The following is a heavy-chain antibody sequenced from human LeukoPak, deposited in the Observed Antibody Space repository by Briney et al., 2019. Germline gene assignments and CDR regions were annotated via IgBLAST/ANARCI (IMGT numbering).Heavy chain of an antibody. V-gene: IGHV1-46*01. CDR3: ARDASCSGGNCYAWFDP. CDR1: GYTFTSYL. CDR2: IHPSGGSA. D-gene: IGHD2-15*01. Sequence: GAAVKVSCKASGYTFTSYLMHWVRQAPGQGLEWMGIIHPSGGSASYAQNFQGRVTMTRDTSTSTVYMELSSLRSEDTAVYYCARDASCSGGNCYAWFDPWGQGTLVTVSS. J-gene: IGHJ5*02.